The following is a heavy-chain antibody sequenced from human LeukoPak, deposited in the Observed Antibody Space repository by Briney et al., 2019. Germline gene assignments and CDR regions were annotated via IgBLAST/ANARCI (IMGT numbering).Heavy chain of an antibody. CDR3: AKESHYYDSSGYYDHWYYFDY. CDR2: ISGSGGST. D-gene: IGHD3-22*01. J-gene: IGHJ4*02. V-gene: IGHV3-23*01. Sequence: PGGSLRLSCAASGFTFSSYAMSWVRQAPGKGLEWVSAISGSGGSTYYADSVKGRFTISRDNSKNTLYLQMNSLRAEDTAVYYCAKESHYYDSSGYYDHWYYFDYWGQGTLVTVSS. CDR1: GFTFSSYA.